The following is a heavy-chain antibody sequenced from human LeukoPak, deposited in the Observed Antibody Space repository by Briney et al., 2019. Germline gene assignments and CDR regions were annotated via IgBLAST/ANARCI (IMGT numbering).Heavy chain of an antibody. V-gene: IGHV3-23*01. J-gene: IGHJ4*02. CDR1: GFTVSSNY. Sequence: QSGGSLRLSCAASGFTVSSNYMSWVRQAPGKGLEWVSAISGSGGSTYYADSVKGRFTISRDNSKNTLYLQMNSLRAEDTAVYYCAKDRLAWGSYYFDYWGQGTLVTVSS. CDR2: ISGSGGST. CDR3: AKDRLAWGSYYFDY. D-gene: IGHD1-26*01.